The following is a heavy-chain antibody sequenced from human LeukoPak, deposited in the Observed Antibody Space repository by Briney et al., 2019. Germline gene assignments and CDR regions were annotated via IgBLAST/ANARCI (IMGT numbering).Heavy chain of an antibody. D-gene: IGHD2-2*01. CDR1: GFTFSSYG. J-gene: IGHJ4*02. CDR2: IRYDGSNK. CDR3: AKDSWFLGYCSSTSCSQLDGQDFDY. Sequence: GGSLRLSCAASGFTFSSYGMHWVRQAPGKGLEWVAFIRYDGSNKYYADSVKGRFTISRDNSKNTLYLQMNSLRAEDTAVYYCAKDSWFLGYCSSTSCSQLDGQDFDYWGQGTLVTVSS. V-gene: IGHV3-30*02.